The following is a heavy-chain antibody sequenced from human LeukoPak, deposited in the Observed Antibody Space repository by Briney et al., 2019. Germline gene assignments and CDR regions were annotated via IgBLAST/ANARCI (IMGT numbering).Heavy chain of an antibody. CDR3: ARLVRGVTGMDV. D-gene: IGHD3-10*01. CDR1: GGSISSGGYY. CDR2: IYTSGST. J-gene: IGHJ6*02. Sequence: SETLSLTCTVSGGSISSGGYYWNWIRQPAGKGLEWIGHIYTSGSTNYNPSLKSRVTISVDTSKNQFSLKLSSVTAADTAVYYCARLVRGVTGMDVWGQGTTVTVSS. V-gene: IGHV4-61*09.